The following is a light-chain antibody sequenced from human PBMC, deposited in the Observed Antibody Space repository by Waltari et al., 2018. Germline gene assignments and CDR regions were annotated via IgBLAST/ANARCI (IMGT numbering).Light chain of an antibody. V-gene: IGLV2-14*03. CDR1: DSDIGAYNY. J-gene: IGLJ2*01. CDR2: DVS. CDR3: SSYTRRNTVI. Sequence: QSALAQPASVSGSPGQSITIPCTGTDSDIGAYNYVSWYQQHPGIAPKLLLYDVSDRPSGVSDRFSGSKSGKTASLTSSGLQPEDAADYYCSSYTRRNTVIFGGGTKLTVV.